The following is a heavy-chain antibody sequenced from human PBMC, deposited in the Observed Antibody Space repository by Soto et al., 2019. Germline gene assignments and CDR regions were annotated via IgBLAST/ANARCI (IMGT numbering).Heavy chain of an antibody. CDR2: INPNSGGT. CDR3: ARAMLPGAVAGPYYFDY. V-gene: IGHV1-2*04. J-gene: IGHJ4*02. CDR1: GYTFTGYY. Sequence: GASVKVSCKASGYTFTGYYMHWVRQAPGQGLEWMGWINPNSGGTNYAQKFQGWVTMTRDTSISTAYMELSRLRSDDTAVYYCARAMLPGAVAGPYYFDYWGQGTLVTVSS. D-gene: IGHD6-19*01.